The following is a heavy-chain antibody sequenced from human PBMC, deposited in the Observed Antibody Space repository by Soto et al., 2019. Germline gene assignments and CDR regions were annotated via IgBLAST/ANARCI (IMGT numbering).Heavy chain of an antibody. Sequence: GGSLRLSCAASGFTFSSYSMNWVRQAPGKGLEWVSSISSSSSYIYYADSVKGRFTISRDNAKNSLYLQMNSLRAEDTAVYYCARDLGVTTFSYWGQGTLVTVSS. CDR3: ARDLGVTTFSY. J-gene: IGHJ4*02. V-gene: IGHV3-21*01. CDR1: GFTFSSYS. D-gene: IGHD4-17*01. CDR2: ISSSSSYI.